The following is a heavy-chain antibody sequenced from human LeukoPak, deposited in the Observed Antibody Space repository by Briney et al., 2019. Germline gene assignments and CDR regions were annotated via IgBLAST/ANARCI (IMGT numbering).Heavy chain of an antibody. Sequence: GGSLRLSCAASGFTFSSYTMNWVRQAPGKGLEWVTSISSSSSYIYYADSVKGRFTISRDNAKNSLYLQMNSPRAADTAVHYCASESYDSSGYYYVWGQGTLVTVSS. CDR1: GFTFSSYT. V-gene: IGHV3-21*01. D-gene: IGHD3-22*01. J-gene: IGHJ4*02. CDR2: ISSSSSYI. CDR3: ASESYDSSGYYYV.